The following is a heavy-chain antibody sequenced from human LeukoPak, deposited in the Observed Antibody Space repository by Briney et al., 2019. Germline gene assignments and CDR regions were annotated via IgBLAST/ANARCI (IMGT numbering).Heavy chain of an antibody. CDR1: GFTFSSYG. Sequence: PGGSLRLSCAASGFTFSSYGMHWARQAPGKGLEWVAFIRYDGSNKYYADSVKGRFTISRDNSKNTLYLQMNSLRAEDTAVYYCAKDRVAARAIGGNWFDPWGQGTLVTVSS. J-gene: IGHJ5*02. V-gene: IGHV3-30*02. CDR2: IRYDGSNK. D-gene: IGHD6-6*01. CDR3: AKDRVAARAIGGNWFDP.